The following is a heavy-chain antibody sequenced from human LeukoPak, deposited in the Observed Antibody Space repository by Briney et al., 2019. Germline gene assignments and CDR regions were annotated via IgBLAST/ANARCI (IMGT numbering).Heavy chain of an antibody. V-gene: IGHV4-34*01. CDR1: GGSFSGYY. D-gene: IGHD1-7*01. J-gene: IGHJ4*02. CDR2: INHSGST. Sequence: PPETLSLTCAVYGGSFSGYYWSWIRQPPGKGLEWIGEINHSGSTNYNPSLKGRVTISVDTSKNQFSLKLSSVTAADTAVYYCASLGPNWNYDYWGQGTLVTVSS. CDR3: ASLGPNWNYDY.